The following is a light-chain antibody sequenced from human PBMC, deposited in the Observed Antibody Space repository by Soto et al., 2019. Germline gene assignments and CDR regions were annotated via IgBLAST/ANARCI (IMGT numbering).Light chain of an antibody. J-gene: IGKJ1*01. Sequence: VVMTQSPLSLPVTLGQPASISFRSSHSLVYSAGSTYLNWFQQRPGQSPRRLIYKVSNRDSGVPDRYSGSGSGTDFTLKISRVEAEDFGVYYCMQFTHWPWTFGQGTKVEI. CDR1: HSLVYSAGSTY. CDR3: MQFTHWPWT. CDR2: KVS. V-gene: IGKV2-30*01.